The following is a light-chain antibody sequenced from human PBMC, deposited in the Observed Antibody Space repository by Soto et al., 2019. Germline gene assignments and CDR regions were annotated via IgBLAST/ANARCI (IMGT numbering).Light chain of an antibody. CDR1: SSNIGSNT. J-gene: IGLJ3*02. CDR3: AAWDDSLNGWV. CDR2: SNN. Sequence: QPVLTQPPSASGTPGQRVTISCSGSSSNIGSNTVNWYQQVPRTAPKLLIYSNNQRPSGVPDRFSGSKSGTSASLAISGLQSEDEADYYCAAWDDSLNGWVFGGGTKVTVL. V-gene: IGLV1-44*01.